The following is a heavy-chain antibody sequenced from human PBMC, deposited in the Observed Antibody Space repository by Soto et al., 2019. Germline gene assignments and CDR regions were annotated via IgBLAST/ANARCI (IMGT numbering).Heavy chain of an antibody. CDR1: GGSIINYY. CDR3: ARDRIVFDGNDSRGGASDF. V-gene: IGHV4-4*07. Sequence: PSETLSLTCTVSGGSIINYYWSWIRQPADRGLEWIGRIYTNEDTNYNPSLKSRVGMSIDTSKNQFSLKLSSVTAADTAVYYCARDRIVFDGNDSRGGASDFWGQGTLVTVSS. CDR2: IYTNEDT. J-gene: IGHJ4*02. D-gene: IGHD1-26*01.